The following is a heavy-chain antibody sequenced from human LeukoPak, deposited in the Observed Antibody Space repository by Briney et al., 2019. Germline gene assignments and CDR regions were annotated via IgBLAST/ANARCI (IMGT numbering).Heavy chain of an antibody. CDR2: IYTSGST. V-gene: IGHV4-4*07. CDR3: ARDRSLGNRAFDI. D-gene: IGHD2-15*01. Sequence: SETLSLTCAVYGGSFSGYYWSWIRQPAGKGLEWIGRIYTSGSTNYNPSLKSRVTISVDTSKNQFSLKLSSVTAADTAVYYCARDRSLGNRAFDIWGQGTMVTVSS. CDR1: GGSFSGYY. J-gene: IGHJ3*02.